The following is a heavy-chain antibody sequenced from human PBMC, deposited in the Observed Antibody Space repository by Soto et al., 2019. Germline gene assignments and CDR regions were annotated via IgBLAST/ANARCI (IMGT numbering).Heavy chain of an antibody. V-gene: IGHV4-31*03. Sequence: QVQLQESGPGLVKPSQTLSLTCSVSGGSVSRGGYYWSWIRQLPGKGPEWVGYVYATGSTLYTPCHKSRVTMSMDTSKNQFSLKLNSATASNTVLYHCVREITDSWPTLFFDSWGQGSLVTVYS. D-gene: IGHD1-20*01. J-gene: IGHJ4*02. CDR1: GGSVSRGGYY. CDR3: VREITDSWPTLFFDS. CDR2: VYATGST.